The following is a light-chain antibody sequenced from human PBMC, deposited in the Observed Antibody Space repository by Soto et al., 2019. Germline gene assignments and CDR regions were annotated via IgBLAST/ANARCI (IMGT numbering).Light chain of an antibody. J-gene: IGKJ1*01. V-gene: IGKV1-5*01. CDR2: DAS. Sequence: DIQMTQSPYTLSASVGERVTITCRASQGISTWLAWYQQKPGTAPKLLIYDASSLESGVPSRFSGSGSGTESTLTISSLQPDDYATYYCQQYSSYSRTFGQGTKVDIK. CDR1: QGISTW. CDR3: QQYSSYSRT.